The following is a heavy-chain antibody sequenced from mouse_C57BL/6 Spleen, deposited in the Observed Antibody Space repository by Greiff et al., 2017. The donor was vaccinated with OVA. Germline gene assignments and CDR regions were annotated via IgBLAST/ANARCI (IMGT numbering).Heavy chain of an antibody. J-gene: IGHJ1*03. D-gene: IGHD1-1*01. V-gene: IGHV1-55*01. CDR3: ASFYGSSYYWDFEG. CDR2: IYPGSGST. CDR1: GYTFTSYW. Sequence: QVQLQQPGAELVKPGASVKMSCKASGYTFTSYWITWVKQRPGQGLEWIGDIYPGSGSTNYNEKFKSKATLTVDTSSSTAYMQLSSLTSENSADYYGASFYGSSYYWDFEGWGTGTTVTVAS.